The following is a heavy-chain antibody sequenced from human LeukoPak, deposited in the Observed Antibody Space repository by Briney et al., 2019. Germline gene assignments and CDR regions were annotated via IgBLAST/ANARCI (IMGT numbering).Heavy chain of an antibody. D-gene: IGHD6-13*01. CDR1: GYTFTSYA. Sequence: GASVKVSCKASGYTFTSYAMHWVRQAPGQRLEWMGWINAGNGNTKYSQKLQGRVTITRDTSASTAYMELSSLRSEDTAVYYCARGYSSSSWLLGFDYWGQGTLVTVSS. V-gene: IGHV1-3*01. CDR3: ARGYSSSSWLLGFDY. CDR2: INAGNGNT. J-gene: IGHJ4*02.